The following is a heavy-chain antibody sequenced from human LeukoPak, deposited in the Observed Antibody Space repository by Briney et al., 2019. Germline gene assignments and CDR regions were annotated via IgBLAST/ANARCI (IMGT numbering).Heavy chain of an antibody. CDR3: AKDHYWSIDY. CDR1: GFTFSDYC. CDR2: IKGDGIST. V-gene: IGHV3-74*01. D-gene: IGHD3-3*01. J-gene: IGHJ4*02. Sequence: GGSLRLSCAASGFTFSDYCMSWNRHAPGQGLVWVSRIKGDGISTNYADSVKGRFTISRDIAKNTLYLQMNSLRAEDTGVYYCAKDHYWSIDYWGRGTLVTVSS.